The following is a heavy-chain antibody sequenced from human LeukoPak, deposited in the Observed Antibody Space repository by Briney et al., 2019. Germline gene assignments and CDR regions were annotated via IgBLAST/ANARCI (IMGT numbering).Heavy chain of an antibody. Sequence: GGSLRLSCAASGFTFSSYAMSWVRQAPEKGLEWVSTISGSGAGTYYADSVKGRFTISRDNSKNTLFLQMSSLRADDTAVYYCAKDQRGAVTTSCWGQGTLVTVSS. CDR1: GFTFSSYA. CDR3: AKDQRGAVTTSC. CDR2: ISGSGAGT. J-gene: IGHJ4*02. D-gene: IGHD4-11*01. V-gene: IGHV3-23*01.